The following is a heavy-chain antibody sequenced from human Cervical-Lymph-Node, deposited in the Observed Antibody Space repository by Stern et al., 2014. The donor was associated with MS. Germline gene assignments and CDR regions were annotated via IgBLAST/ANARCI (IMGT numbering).Heavy chain of an antibody. Sequence: VQLVQSGAELIRPGESLKISCKGSGFKFSIYWIAWVRQMPGKGLEWVGVIYPGDAETQYSPSFQGQVTMSAAKSTSTAYLQRSSLNASDTAMYFCARQTTAWASDVWGQGTLVTVSS. V-gene: IGHV5-51*03. CDR3: ARQTTAWASDV. D-gene: IGHD1-14*01. J-gene: IGHJ4*02. CDR2: IYPGDAET. CDR1: GFKFSIYW.